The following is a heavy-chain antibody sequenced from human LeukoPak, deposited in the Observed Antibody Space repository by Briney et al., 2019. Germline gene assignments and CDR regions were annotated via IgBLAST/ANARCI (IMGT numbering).Heavy chain of an antibody. CDR3: ARAGGYCGRISCPYYFDY. CDR1: GYTFTGYY. CDR2: INPNSGGT. Sequence: ASVKVSCKASGYTFTGYYMHWVRQAPGQGLEWMGWINPNSGGTNYAQKFQGRVTMTRDTSISTAYMELSRLRCEDTAVYYCARAGGYCGRISCPYYFDYWGQGSLVAVSS. V-gene: IGHV1-2*02. J-gene: IGHJ4*02. D-gene: IGHD2-15*01.